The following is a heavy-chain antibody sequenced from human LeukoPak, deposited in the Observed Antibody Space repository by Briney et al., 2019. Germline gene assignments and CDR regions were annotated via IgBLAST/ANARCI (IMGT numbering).Heavy chain of an antibody. CDR1: GFTFSSYS. J-gene: IGHJ6*03. CDR3: ARPQPIDDSSSWYEYYYYYMDV. D-gene: IGHD6-13*01. CDR2: ISSSSSTI. Sequence: GGSLRLSCAASGFTFSSYSMNWVRQAPGKGLEWVSYISSSSSTIYYADSVKGRFTISRDNAKNSLYLQMNSLRAEDTAVYYCARPQPIDDSSSWYEYYYYYMDVWGKGTTVTVSS. V-gene: IGHV3-48*01.